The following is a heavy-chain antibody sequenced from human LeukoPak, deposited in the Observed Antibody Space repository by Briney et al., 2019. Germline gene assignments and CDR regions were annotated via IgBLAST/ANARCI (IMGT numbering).Heavy chain of an antibody. CDR1: GLTFSSYS. Sequence: GGSLRLSCAASGLTFSSYSMNWVRQAPGKGLEWVSSISSSSSYVYYADSVKGRFTISRDNAKNSLYLQMNSLRAEDTAVYYCARGYCSSTSCLLFDYWGQGTLVTVSS. CDR2: ISSSSSYV. J-gene: IGHJ4*02. D-gene: IGHD2-2*01. V-gene: IGHV3-21*01. CDR3: ARGYCSSTSCLLFDY.